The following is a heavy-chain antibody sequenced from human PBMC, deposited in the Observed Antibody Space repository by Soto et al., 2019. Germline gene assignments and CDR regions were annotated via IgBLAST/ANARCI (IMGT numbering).Heavy chain of an antibody. CDR3: APLFIAAAGGTSDVAT. D-gene: IGHD6-13*01. CDR2: VYFTGSP. Sequence: SETLSLTCTVSGGSINNSGYSWGWSRQPPGKGLEWIGTVYFTGSPYYNPSLKSRVTISVDTSKNQFSLKLNSMTAADTSVYYCAPLFIAAAGGTSDVATWGQGTLVTVSS. V-gene: IGHV4-39*01. CDR1: GGSINNSGYS. J-gene: IGHJ5*02.